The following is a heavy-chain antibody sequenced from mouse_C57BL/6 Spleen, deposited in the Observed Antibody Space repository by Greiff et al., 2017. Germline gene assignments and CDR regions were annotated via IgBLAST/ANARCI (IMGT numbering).Heavy chain of an antibody. CDR3: ARFGDGYYLPFYWYFDV. D-gene: IGHD2-3*01. CDR1: GYTFTDYY. V-gene: IGHV1-26*01. Sequence: EVQLQQSGPELVKPGASVKISCKASGYTFTDYYMNWVKQSHGKSLEWIGDINPNNGGTSYNQKFKGKATLTVDKSSSTADMELRSLTSEDSAVYYFARFGDGYYLPFYWYFDVWGTGTTVTVSS. CDR2: INPNNGGT. J-gene: IGHJ1*03.